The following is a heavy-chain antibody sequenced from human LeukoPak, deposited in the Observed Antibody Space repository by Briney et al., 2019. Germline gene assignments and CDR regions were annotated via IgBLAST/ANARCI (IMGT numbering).Heavy chain of an antibody. CDR2: IYPGDSDT. D-gene: IGHD2-15*01. CDR3: ARLGGYCSGGSCYFFGYFQH. Sequence: GESLKISCKGSGYSFTSYWIVWVRQMPGKGLEWMGIIYPGDSDTRYSPSFQGQVAISADKSITTAYLQWSSLKASDTAMYYCARLGGYCSGGSCYFFGYFQHWGQGTLVTVSS. CDR1: GYSFTSYW. J-gene: IGHJ1*01. V-gene: IGHV5-51*01.